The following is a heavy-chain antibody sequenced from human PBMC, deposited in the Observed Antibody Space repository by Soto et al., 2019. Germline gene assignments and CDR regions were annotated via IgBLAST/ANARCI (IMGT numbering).Heavy chain of an antibody. V-gene: IGHV3-7*01. J-gene: IGHJ6*02. Sequence: GGSLRLSCAASGFTFSSYWMSWVRQAPGKGLEWVANIKQDGSEKYYVDSVKGRFTISRDNAKNSLYLQMNSLRAEDTAVYYCARCSEEGVVTAIPCYGIDVWGQGTTVTVSS. CDR3: ARCSEEGVVTAIPCYGIDV. CDR1: GFTFSSYW. D-gene: IGHD2-21*02. CDR2: IKQDGSEK.